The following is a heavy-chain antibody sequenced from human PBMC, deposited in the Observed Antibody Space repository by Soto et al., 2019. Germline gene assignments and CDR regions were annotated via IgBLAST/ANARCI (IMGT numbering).Heavy chain of an antibody. Sequence: GGSLRLSCAASGFAFSIHEMNWVRQAPGKGLEWVSYISSIGVATYYADSVKGRFTISRDNAKNSLYLQMNSLRAEVTAVYYCAREGRVGGIDYWGQGTPVTVSS. J-gene: IGHJ4*02. V-gene: IGHV3-48*03. D-gene: IGHD6-19*01. CDR1: GFAFSIHE. CDR3: AREGRVGGIDY. CDR2: ISSIGVAT.